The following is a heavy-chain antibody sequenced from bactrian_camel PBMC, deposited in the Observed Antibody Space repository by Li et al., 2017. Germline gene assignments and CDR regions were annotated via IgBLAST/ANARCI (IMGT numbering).Heavy chain of an antibody. D-gene: IGHD6*01. V-gene: IGHV3S25*01. CDR1: GFTFSSYW. CDR2: ILGGGGAT. Sequence: QLVESGGGSVQPGGSLRLSCAASGFTFSSYWMYWVRQAPGKGLEWVSSILGGGGATDYADSVKGRFTITRDNAKNTVYLQMNSLKPEDTAVYYCVRDLIGISWSGGYWGQGTQVTVS. CDR3: VRDLIGISWSGGY. J-gene: IGHJ6*01.